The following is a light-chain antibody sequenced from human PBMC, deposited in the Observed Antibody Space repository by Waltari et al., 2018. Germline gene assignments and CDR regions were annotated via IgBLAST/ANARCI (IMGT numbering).Light chain of an antibody. V-gene: IGLV2-14*01. Sequence: QSALTQPPSVPGSPGQSITIPCTGTSSDVGNYDYVPWYQQYSGKAPKLMIYDVRHRPSGVFDRFSGSKSGNTASLTISGLQAEDEADYYCSSYTSSDTYVFGTGTKVTVL. CDR3: SSYTSSDTYV. CDR2: DVR. CDR1: SSDVGNYDY. J-gene: IGLJ1*01.